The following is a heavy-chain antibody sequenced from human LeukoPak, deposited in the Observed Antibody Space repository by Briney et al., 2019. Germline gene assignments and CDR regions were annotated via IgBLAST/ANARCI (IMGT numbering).Heavy chain of an antibody. J-gene: IGHJ4*02. V-gene: IGHV3-7*05. CDR2: IKEDGSEK. CDR3: ARFPTGFDY. CDR1: GSTFSEYW. Sequence: GGSLRLSCAASGSTFSEYWMTWVRQAPGKGLEWVASIKEDGSEKYYVDSVKGRCTISRDNAKNSLYLQMNGLRVEDTAMYYCARFPTGFDYWGQGTLVTVSS. D-gene: IGHD4-17*01.